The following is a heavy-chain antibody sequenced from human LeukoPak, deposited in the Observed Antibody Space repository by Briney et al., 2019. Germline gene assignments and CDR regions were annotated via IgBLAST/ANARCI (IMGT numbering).Heavy chain of an antibody. CDR3: ARYSGIAGFDP. CDR1: GFTFSSYS. Sequence: GGSPRLSCAASGFTFSSYSMNWVRQAPGKGLEWVSSISSSSSYIYYADSVKGRFTISRDNAKNSLYLQMNSLRAEDTAVYYCARYSGIAGFDPWGQGTLVTVSS. V-gene: IGHV3-21*01. J-gene: IGHJ5*02. CDR2: ISSSSSYI. D-gene: IGHD1-26*01.